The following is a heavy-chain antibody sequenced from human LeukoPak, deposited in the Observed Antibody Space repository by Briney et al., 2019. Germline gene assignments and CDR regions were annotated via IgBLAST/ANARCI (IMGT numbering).Heavy chain of an antibody. V-gene: IGHV3-21*04. CDR1: GFTFSSYA. D-gene: IGHD2-2*01. CDR3: AVPDGY. CDR2: ISGSSNYI. J-gene: IGHJ4*02. Sequence: GGSLRLSCSASGFTFSSYAMHWVRQAPGKGLEWVSFISGSSNYIYYADSVKGRFTISRDNAKNSLYLQMNSLRAEDTAVYYCAVPDGYWGQGTLVTVSS.